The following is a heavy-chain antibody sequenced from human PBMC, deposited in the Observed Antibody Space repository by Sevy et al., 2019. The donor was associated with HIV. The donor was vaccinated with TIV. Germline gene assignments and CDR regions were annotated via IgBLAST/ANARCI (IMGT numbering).Heavy chain of an antibody. CDR1: GYSLNSYD. CDR3: ARGVLDSTTFFYYYGLDV. V-gene: IGHV1-8*01. CDR2: MNPNSGRR. Sequence: ASVKVSCKASGYSLNSYDINWVRQATGQGLEWMGWMNPNSGRRGYAPKFQGRVTMTTDTSKGTAYMELRGLRSDDSAVYYCARGVLDSTTFFYYYGLDVWGQGTTVTVSS. J-gene: IGHJ6*02. D-gene: IGHD3-22*01.